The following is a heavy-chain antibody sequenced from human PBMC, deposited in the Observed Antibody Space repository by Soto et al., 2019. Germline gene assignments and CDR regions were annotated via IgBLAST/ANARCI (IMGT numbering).Heavy chain of an antibody. V-gene: IGHV3-7*05. CDR1: GFTVSSNY. Sequence: GGSLRLSCAASGFTVSSNYMSWVRQAPGRGLEWVANIRPDGSDKYYVASVKGRFTISRDNAKNSLFLQMNGLRAEDTAVYYCAREGVWGQGTTVTV. CDR2: IRPDGSDK. J-gene: IGHJ6*02. CDR3: AREGV.